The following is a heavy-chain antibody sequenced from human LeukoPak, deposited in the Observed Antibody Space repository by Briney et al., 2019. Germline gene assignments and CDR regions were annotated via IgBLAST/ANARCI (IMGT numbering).Heavy chain of an antibody. Sequence: GGSLRLSCAASGITVSTNYMSRVRQAPGKGLEWVSIIYSGGATFYADSVKGRFTISRENSKNTLWLQMNSLRAEDTAVYYCARLHYDALTGPFDYWGQGTLVTVSS. D-gene: IGHD3-9*01. CDR2: IYSGGAT. V-gene: IGHV3-66*04. J-gene: IGHJ4*02. CDR3: ARLHYDALTGPFDY. CDR1: GITVSTNY.